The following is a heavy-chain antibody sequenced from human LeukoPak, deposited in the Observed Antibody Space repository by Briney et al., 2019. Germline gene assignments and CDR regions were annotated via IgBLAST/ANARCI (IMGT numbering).Heavy chain of an antibody. CDR1: GGSFSDYY. D-gene: IGHD3-22*01. J-gene: IGHJ5*02. CDR3: ARRAAYYYDSSGYTADWFDP. V-gene: IGHV4-34*01. CDR2: INHAGST. Sequence: SETLSLTCAVSGGSFSDYYWIWIRQPPGKGLEWLGEINHAGSTNYNPSLKSRVTISVDTSKNQFSLKLSSVTAADTAVYYCARRAAYYYDSSGYTADWFDPWGQGTLVTVSS.